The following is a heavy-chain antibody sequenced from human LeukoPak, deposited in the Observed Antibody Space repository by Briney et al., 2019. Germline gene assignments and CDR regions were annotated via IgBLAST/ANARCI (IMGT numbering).Heavy chain of an antibody. CDR3: ATDMPRAYGTVTTNYMDV. CDR1: GYTLTELS. J-gene: IGHJ6*03. D-gene: IGHD4-17*01. Sequence: ASVKVSCKVSGYTLTELSMHWVRQAPGKGLEWMGGFDPEDGETIYAQKFQGRVTMTEDTSTDTAYMELSSLRSEDTAVYYCATDMPRAYGTVTTNYMDVWGKGTTVTISS. V-gene: IGHV1-24*01. CDR2: FDPEDGET.